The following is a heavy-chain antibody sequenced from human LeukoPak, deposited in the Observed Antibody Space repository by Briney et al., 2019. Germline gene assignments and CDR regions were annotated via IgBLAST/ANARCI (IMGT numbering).Heavy chain of an antibody. D-gene: IGHD3-10*01. J-gene: IGHJ6*02. CDR2: IYYSGST. Sequence: SQTLSLTCTVSGGSLSSGGYYWSWIRQHPGKGLEWIGYIYYSGSTYYNPSLKSRVTISVDTSKNQFSLKLSSVTAADTAVYYCAREAPQLRFDYYYGMDVWGQGTTVTVPS. CDR1: GGSLSSGGYY. CDR3: AREAPQLRFDYYYGMDV. V-gene: IGHV4-31*03.